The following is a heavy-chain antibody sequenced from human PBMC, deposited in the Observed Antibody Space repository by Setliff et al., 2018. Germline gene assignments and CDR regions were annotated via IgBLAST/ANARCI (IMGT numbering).Heavy chain of an antibody. J-gene: IGHJ4*02. CDR3: AREHVSGHSEY. V-gene: IGHV5-51*01. CDR1: GYSFSTHW. Sequence: GESLKISCKGSGYSFSTHWIGWVRQMPGKGLEWMAMIYPGDPETRYSPSFQGQVTFSSDKSINTAYLHLSSLKASDTAMYYCAREHVSGHSEYWGQGTLVTVSS. D-gene: IGHD1-26*01. CDR2: IYPGDPET.